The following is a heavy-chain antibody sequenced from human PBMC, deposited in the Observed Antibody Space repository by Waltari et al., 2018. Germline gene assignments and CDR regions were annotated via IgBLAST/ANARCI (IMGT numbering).Heavy chain of an antibody. J-gene: IGHJ4*02. D-gene: IGHD3-22*01. CDR1: GFTFSSYS. V-gene: IGHV3-21*01. CDR2: ISSSSSYT. Sequence: EVQLVESGGGLVKPGGSLRLSCAASGFTFSSYSLHWVRQAPGKGLEWVSSISSSSSYTYYADSVKGRFTISRDNAKNSLYLQMNSLRAEDTAVYYCARDYYDSSGYYSESDWGQGTLVTVSS. CDR3: ARDYYDSSGYYSESD.